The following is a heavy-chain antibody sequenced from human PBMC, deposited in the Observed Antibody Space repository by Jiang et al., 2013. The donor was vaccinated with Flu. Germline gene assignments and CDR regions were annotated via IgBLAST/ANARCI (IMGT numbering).Heavy chain of an antibody. CDR1: GGSFSGYY. D-gene: IGHD5-18*01. CDR2: INHSGST. CDR3: ARERYSYGRGTDY. J-gene: IGHJ4*02. V-gene: IGHV4-34*01. Sequence: AVYGGSFSGYYWSWIRQPPGKGLEWIGEINHSGSTNYNPSLKSRVTISVDTSKNQFSLKLSSVTAADTAVYYCARERYSYGRGTDYWGQGTLVTVSS.